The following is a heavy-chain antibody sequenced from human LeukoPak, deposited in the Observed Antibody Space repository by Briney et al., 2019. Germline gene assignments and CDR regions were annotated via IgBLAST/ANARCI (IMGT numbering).Heavy chain of an antibody. J-gene: IGHJ4*02. CDR3: ARVLAYYYDSSGYYYGVRTKTNFDY. D-gene: IGHD3-22*01. V-gene: IGHV4-4*02. Sequence: SETLSLTCAVSGGSISSSNWWSWIRQPPGKGLEWIGEIYHSGSTNYNPSLKSRVTISVDTSKNQFSLKLSSVTAADTAVYYCARVLAYYYDSSGYYYGVRTKTNFDYWGQGTLVTVSS. CDR2: IYHSGST. CDR1: GGSISSSNW.